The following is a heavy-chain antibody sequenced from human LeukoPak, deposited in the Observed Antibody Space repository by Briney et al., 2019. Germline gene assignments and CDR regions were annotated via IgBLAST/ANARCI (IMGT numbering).Heavy chain of an antibody. J-gene: IGHJ4*02. CDR2: INHSGST. Sequence: SETLSLTCAVYGGSFSDYYWSWIRQPPGKGLEWIGEINHSGSTNYNPSLKSRVTISVDTSKNQFSLKLSSVTAADTAVYYCARYGSYGIDYWGQGTLVTVSS. CDR3: ARYGSYGIDY. V-gene: IGHV4-34*01. D-gene: IGHD1-26*01. CDR1: GGSFSDYY.